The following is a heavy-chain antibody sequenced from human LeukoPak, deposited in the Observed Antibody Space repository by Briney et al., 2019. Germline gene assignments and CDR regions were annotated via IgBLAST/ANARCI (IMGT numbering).Heavy chain of an antibody. CDR2: IYTSGST. J-gene: IGHJ4*02. CDR1: GGSISSYY. D-gene: IGHD3-22*01. V-gene: IGHV4-4*07. CDR3: AREGTYYYDSSFSL. Sequence: NPSETLSLTCTVSGGSISSYYWSWIRQPAGKGLEWIGRIYTSGSTNYNPSLKSRVTMSVDTSKNQFSLKLSSVTAADTAVYYCAREGTYYYDSSFSLWGQGTLVTASS.